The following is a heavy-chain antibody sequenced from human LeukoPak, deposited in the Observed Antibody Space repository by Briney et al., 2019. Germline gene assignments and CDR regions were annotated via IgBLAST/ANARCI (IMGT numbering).Heavy chain of an antibody. CDR2: IYYSGST. Sequence: PSETLSLTCTVSGGSISSSSYYWGWIRQPPGKGLEWIGSIYYSGSTYYNPSLKSRVTISVDTSKNQFSLKLSSVTAADTAVYYCARDITNKEDWFDPWGQGTLVTVSS. J-gene: IGHJ5*02. V-gene: IGHV4-39*07. CDR1: GGSISSSSYY. CDR3: ARDITNKEDWFDP. D-gene: IGHD1-14*01.